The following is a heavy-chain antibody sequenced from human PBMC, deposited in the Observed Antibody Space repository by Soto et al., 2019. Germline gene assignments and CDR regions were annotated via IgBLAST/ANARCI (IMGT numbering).Heavy chain of an antibody. V-gene: IGHV1-18*01. CDR3: ARDSSGSPDY. J-gene: IGHJ4*02. CDR2: ISAYNGNT. Sequence: ASVKFSCKASGYTFASYGISWVRQAPGQGLEWMGWISAYNGNTNYAQKLQGRVTMTTDTSTSTAYMELRSLRSDDTAAYYCARDSSGSPDYWGQGTLVTVSS. D-gene: IGHD3-22*01. CDR1: GYTFASYG.